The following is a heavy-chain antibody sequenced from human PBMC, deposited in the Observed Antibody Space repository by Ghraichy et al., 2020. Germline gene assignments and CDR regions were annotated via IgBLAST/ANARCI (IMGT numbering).Heavy chain of an antibody. V-gene: IGHV4-34*01. CDR3: ARGGACSGGSCYSGLRGNWFDP. Sequence: SETLSLTCAVYGGSFSGYYWSWIRQPPGKGLEWIGEINHSGSTNYNPSLKSRVTISVDTSKNQFSLKLSSVTAADTAVYYCARGGACSGGSCYSGLRGNWFDPWGQGTLVTVSS. D-gene: IGHD2-15*01. J-gene: IGHJ5*02. CDR1: GGSFSGYY. CDR2: INHSGST.